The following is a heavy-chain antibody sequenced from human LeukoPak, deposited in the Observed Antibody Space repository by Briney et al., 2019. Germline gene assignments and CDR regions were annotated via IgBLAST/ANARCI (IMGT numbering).Heavy chain of an antibody. CDR1: GFTFSSYG. V-gene: IGHV3-30*03. Sequence: GSLRLSCSASGFTFSSYGVHWVRQAPGKGLEGVAVISYDGSNKYYADSVKGRFTISRDNSKNTLYLQMNSLRAEDTAVYYCARVLIAAADFDYWGQGTLVTVSS. D-gene: IGHD6-13*01. J-gene: IGHJ4*02. CDR2: ISYDGSNK. CDR3: ARVLIAAADFDY.